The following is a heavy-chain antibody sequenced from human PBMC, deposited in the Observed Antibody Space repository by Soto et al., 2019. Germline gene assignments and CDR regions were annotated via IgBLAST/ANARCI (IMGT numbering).Heavy chain of an antibody. CDR2: IIPIFGTA. CDR3: ARDSTAMVIRYFDL. CDR1: GGTFSSYA. V-gene: IGHV1-69*12. J-gene: IGHJ2*01. D-gene: IGHD5-18*01. Sequence: QVQLVQSGAEVKKPGSSVKVSCKASGGTFSSYAISWVRQAPGQGLEWMGGIIPIFGTANYAQEFQGRVTXXAXEXXSTAYMELSSLRSEDTAVYYCARDSTAMVIRYFDLWGRGTLVTVSS.